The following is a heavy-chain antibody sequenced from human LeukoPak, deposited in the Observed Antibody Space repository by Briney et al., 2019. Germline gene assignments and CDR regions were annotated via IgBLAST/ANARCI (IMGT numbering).Heavy chain of an antibody. CDR3: ARDWRTTGMDV. V-gene: IGHV3-53*01. D-gene: IGHD4-11*01. Sequence: QTGGSLRLSCAASGFTVSSSYMSWVRQAPGKGLEWVSVIYSGGSTYYADSVKGRFTISRDNSKNTLYLQMNSLRAEDTAVYYCARDWRTTGMDVWGQGTTVTVSS. CDR2: IYSGGST. CDR1: GFTVSSSY. J-gene: IGHJ6*02.